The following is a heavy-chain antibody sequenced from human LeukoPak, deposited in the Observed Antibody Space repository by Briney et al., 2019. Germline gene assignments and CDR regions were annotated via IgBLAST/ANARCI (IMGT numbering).Heavy chain of an antibody. J-gene: IGHJ4*02. CDR3: ARGPNSNWSGLDF. CDR2: NSPTGSTT. D-gene: IGHD6-6*01. CDR1: GFSFSGHW. V-gene: IGHV3-74*01. Sequence: PGGSLRLSCAASGFSFSGHWMHRARQLPGKGLVWVSRNSPTGSTTSYADSVKGRFTVSRDSAKNTLYLQVNNLRAEDTAVYYCARGPNSNWSGLDFWGQGTLLTVSS.